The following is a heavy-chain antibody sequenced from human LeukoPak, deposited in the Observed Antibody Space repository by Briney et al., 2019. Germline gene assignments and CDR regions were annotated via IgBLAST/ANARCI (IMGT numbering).Heavy chain of an antibody. V-gene: IGHV3-23*01. J-gene: IGHJ4*02. CDR3: ARFRPFGDYAGLLDY. Sequence: GGSLRLSCAASGFTFSHYAMSWVRQAPGQGLGWVSGMSGSGESTYYVDSVRDRFTISRDSSKNTVFLQMNSLRAEDTALYYCARFRPFGDYAGLLDYWGQGTLVTVSS. CDR1: GFTFSHYA. D-gene: IGHD4-17*01. CDR2: MSGSGEST.